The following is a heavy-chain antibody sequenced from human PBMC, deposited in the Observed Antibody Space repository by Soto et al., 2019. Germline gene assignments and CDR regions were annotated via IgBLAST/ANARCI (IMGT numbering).Heavy chain of an antibody. J-gene: IGHJ5*02. CDR1: GASISGFY. CDR3: VRDGTKTLRDWFEN. V-gene: IGHV4-4*07. CDR2: IYATGTT. Sequence: PSETLSLTCTVSGASISGFYWSWIRKSAGKGLEWIGRIYATGTTDYNPSLKSRVMMSVDTSKKQFSLKLRSVTAADTAVHYCVRDGTKTLRDWFENWGQG. D-gene: IGHD1-1*01.